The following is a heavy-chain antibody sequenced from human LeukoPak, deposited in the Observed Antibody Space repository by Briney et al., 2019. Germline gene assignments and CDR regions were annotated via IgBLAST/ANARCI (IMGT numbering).Heavy chain of an antibody. CDR2: INTITGNP. V-gene: IGHV7-4-1*02. CDR1: GYTFTSYA. Sequence: GASVKVSCKASGYTFTSYAMNWVRQAPGQGLEWMGWINTITGNPTYAQGFTGRFVFSLDTSVSTAYLQISSLKAEDTAVYYCASLAVAGRFDYWGQGTLVTVSS. CDR3: ASLAVAGRFDY. J-gene: IGHJ4*02. D-gene: IGHD6-19*01.